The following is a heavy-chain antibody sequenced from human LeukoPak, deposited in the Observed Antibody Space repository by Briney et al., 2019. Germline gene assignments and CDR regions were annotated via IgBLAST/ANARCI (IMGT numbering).Heavy chain of an antibody. CDR2: ISGSGGST. D-gene: IGHD3-22*01. Sequence: PGRSLRLSCAASGFTFSSYGMHWVRQAPGKGLEWVSAISGSGGSTYYADSVKGRFTISRDNSKNTLYLQMNSLRAEDTAVYYCAKGTMDGGQYYYDSSGGQGTLVTVSS. CDR1: GFTFSSYG. J-gene: IGHJ4*02. CDR3: AKGTMDGGQYYYDSS. V-gene: IGHV3-23*01.